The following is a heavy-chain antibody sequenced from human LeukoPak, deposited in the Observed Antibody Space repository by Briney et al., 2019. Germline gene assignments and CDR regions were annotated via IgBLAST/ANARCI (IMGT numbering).Heavy chain of an antibody. V-gene: IGHV1-2*02. CDR2: INSNSGAR. D-gene: IGHD1-26*01. Sequence: PMASVKVSCKASGYTFNGYYMHWVRQAPGQGLESIGWINSNSGARNYGQKFQGRVTMSRDTAINTAHMELTSLTSDDTGVYYCARGRGGATTGLDHWGQGTLVTVSS. J-gene: IGHJ4*02. CDR1: GYTFNGYY. CDR3: ARGRGGATTGLDH.